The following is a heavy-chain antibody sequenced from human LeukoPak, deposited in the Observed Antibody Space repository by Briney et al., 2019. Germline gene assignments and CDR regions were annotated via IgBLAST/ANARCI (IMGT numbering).Heavy chain of an antibody. CDR3: ARGAAGLSGLNGMDV. CDR1: GGSISSSSYY. V-gene: IGHV4-39*01. D-gene: IGHD2/OR15-2a*01. J-gene: IGHJ6*02. Sequence: SETLSLTCTVSGGSISSSSYYWGWLRQPPGKGLEGIGIIYYSGSTYYSPSLKSRVTISVSTSKNQFSLKLSSVTAADAAVYYCARGAAGLSGLNGMDVWGQGTTVTVSS. CDR2: IYYSGST.